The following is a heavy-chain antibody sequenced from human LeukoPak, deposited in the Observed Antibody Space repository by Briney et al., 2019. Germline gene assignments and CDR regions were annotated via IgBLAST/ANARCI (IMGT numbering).Heavy chain of an antibody. V-gene: IGHV3-7*03. CDR3: AKDRREPEPRGAFDI. J-gene: IGHJ3*02. CDR1: GFTFSNYW. Sequence: PGGSLRLSCAASGFTFSNYWMSWVRQAPGKGLEWVANIKEDGSEKYYVDSVKGRFTISRDNSKNTLYLQMNSLRAEDTAVYYCAKDRREPEPRGAFDIWGQGTMVTVSS. D-gene: IGHD1-26*01. CDR2: IKEDGSEK.